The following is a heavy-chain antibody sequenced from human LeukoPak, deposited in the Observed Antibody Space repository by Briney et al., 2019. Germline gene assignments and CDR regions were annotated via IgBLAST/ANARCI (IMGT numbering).Heavy chain of an antibody. J-gene: IGHJ4*02. Sequence: SESLSLTCTVSGGSISSYSWSWIRQPPGKGLVWIGCIYYSGSTNYNPSLNSRVTRSVDTSKNQSTLKLSSVTAADTAVYYCARGIVGASDYWGQGTLVTGSS. D-gene: IGHD1-26*01. V-gene: IGHV4-59*12. CDR2: IYYSGST. CDR3: ARGIVGASDY. CDR1: GGSISSYS.